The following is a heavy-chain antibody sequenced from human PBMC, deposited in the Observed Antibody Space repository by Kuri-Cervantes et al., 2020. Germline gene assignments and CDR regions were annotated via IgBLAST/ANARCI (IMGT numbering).Heavy chain of an antibody. V-gene: IGHV3-11*04. CDR1: GFTFGHYY. CDR3: AREVALGKYYYYYMDG. D-gene: IGHD2-15*01. CDR2: ISGSGDNI. J-gene: IGHJ6*03. Sequence: GESLKISCAASGFTFGHYYLGWIRQAPGKGLEWISYISGSGDNIFSADSLKGRFTISRDNAKNSLYLQMNSLRAEDTAVYYCAREVALGKYYYYYMDGWGKGTTVTVSS.